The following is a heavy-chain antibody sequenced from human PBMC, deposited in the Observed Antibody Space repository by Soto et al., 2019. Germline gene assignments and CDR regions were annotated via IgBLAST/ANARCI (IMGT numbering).Heavy chain of an antibody. CDR1: GFSFSSYW. J-gene: IGHJ1*01. D-gene: IGHD2-2*01. CDR3: AKGLPAATRYFQH. Sequence: VQLVESGGGLVQPGGSLRLSCAASGFSFSSYWMHWVRHAPGKGLVWVSRINSDGSSTTYADSVKGRFTISRDNAKNTLYLQMNSLTPEDTAVYYCAKGLPAATRYFQHWGQGTLVTVSS. CDR2: INSDGSST. V-gene: IGHV3-74*01.